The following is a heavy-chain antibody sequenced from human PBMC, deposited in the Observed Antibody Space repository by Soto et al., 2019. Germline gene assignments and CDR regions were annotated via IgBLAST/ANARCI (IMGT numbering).Heavy chain of an antibody. CDR2: IYHSGST. CDR3: ARDQVSGDFWSGYDYYYYGMDV. Sequence: LSLTCTVSGGSISSGGYYWSWIRQHPGKGLEWIGYIYHSGSTYYNPSLKSRVTISVDTSKNQFSLKLSSVTAADTAVYYCARDQVSGDFWSGYDYYYYGMDVWGQGTTVTVSS. D-gene: IGHD3-3*01. V-gene: IGHV4-31*03. J-gene: IGHJ6*02. CDR1: GGSISSGGYY.